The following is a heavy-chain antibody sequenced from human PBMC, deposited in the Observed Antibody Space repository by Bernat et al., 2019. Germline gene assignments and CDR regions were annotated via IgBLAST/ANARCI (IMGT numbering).Heavy chain of an antibody. Sequence: QVQLVQSGPEVKRPGDSVKVSCEASGYTFNTYSLTWVRQAPGQGLEWMGWLSAYNGDTSSAQKFQGRVTMTTDTSTSTAYMELRSLTSDDTAVYYCERGTTVIPTHIDYWGQGTQFTVSA. V-gene: IGHV1-18*01. CDR3: ERGTTVIPTHIDY. CDR2: LSAYNGDT. CDR1: GYTFNTYS. D-gene: IGHD3-16*02. J-gene: IGHJ4*02.